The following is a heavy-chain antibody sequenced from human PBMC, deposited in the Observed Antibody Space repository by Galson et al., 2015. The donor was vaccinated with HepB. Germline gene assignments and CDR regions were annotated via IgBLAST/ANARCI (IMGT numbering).Heavy chain of an antibody. CDR2: IKSKTDGGTT. CDR3: TTDRVWLRLRVDY. J-gene: IGHJ4*02. D-gene: IGHD5-12*01. CDR1: GFTFSNAW. Sequence: SLRLSCAASGFTFSNAWMNWVRQAPGKGLEWVGRIKSKTDGGTTDYAAPVKGRFTISRDDSKNTLYLQMNSLKTEDTAVYFRTTDRVWLRLRVDYWGQGTLVTVSS. V-gene: IGHV3-15*07.